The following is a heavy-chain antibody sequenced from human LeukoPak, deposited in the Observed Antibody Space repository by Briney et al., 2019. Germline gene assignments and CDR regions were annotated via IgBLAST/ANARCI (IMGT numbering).Heavy chain of an antibody. CDR3: AKDITGGRSSPYFDS. CDR1: GFTFDAYA. CDR2: ISWNGGGM. D-gene: IGHD6-6*01. V-gene: IGHV3-9*01. Sequence: GGSLRLSCAASGFTFDAYAMHWVRQAPGKGLEWVSGISWNGGGMGYAVSVKGRFTISRDNAKNSLYLQMNSLRDEDTALYYCAKDITGGRSSPYFDSWGQGTLVTVSS. J-gene: IGHJ4*02.